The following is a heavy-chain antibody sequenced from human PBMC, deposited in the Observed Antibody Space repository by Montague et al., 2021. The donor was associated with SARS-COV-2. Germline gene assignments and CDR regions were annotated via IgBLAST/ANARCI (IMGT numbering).Heavy chain of an antibody. D-gene: IGHD2-2*01. CDR2: ISYDGSNK. CDR3: ARDGDIVVVNDAFDI. V-gene: IGHV3-30*04. CDR1: GFTFSSYA. J-gene: IGHJ3*02. Sequence: SLRLSCAASGFTFSSYAMHWVRQAPGKGLEWVAAISYDGSNKYYADSVKGRFTISRDNSKNTLYLQMNSLRAEDTAVYYCARDGDIVVVNDAFDIWGQGTMVTVSS.